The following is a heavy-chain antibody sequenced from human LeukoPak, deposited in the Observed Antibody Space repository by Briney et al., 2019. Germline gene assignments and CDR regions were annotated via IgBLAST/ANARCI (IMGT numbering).Heavy chain of an antibody. J-gene: IGHJ5*02. CDR3: ARDREYGSVTNWFDP. D-gene: IGHD3-10*01. V-gene: IGHV7-4-1*02. CDR2: INTNTGNP. CDR1: GGTFSSYA. Sequence: GASVKVSCKASGGTFSSYAISWVRQAPGQGLEWMGWINTNTGNPTYAQGFTGRFVFSLDTSVSTAYLQISSLKAEDTAVYYCARDREYGSVTNWFDPWGQGTLVTVSS.